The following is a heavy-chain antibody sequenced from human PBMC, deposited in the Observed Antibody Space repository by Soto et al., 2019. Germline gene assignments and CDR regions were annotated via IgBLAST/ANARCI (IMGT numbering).Heavy chain of an antibody. CDR3: ASGGNSWYNY. CDR2: ISDTGGNT. Sequence: EVQLLESGGGLVQPGGSLRLSCAASGFTFSSYTMAWVRQAPGKGLDWVSSISDTGGNTYYADSVKGRFTISRDNSKSTLYLQMSSLRPDDTARYYCASGGNSWYNYWGEGALVTVSS. CDR1: GFTFSSYT. D-gene: IGHD6-13*01. J-gene: IGHJ4*02. V-gene: IGHV3-23*01.